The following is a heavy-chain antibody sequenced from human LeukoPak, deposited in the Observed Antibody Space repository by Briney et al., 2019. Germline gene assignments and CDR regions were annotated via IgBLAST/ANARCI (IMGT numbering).Heavy chain of an antibody. D-gene: IGHD5-18*01. J-gene: IGHJ4*02. V-gene: IGHV3-30*03. CDR1: GFTFSTYG. CDR2: ISYDGSNK. Sequence: GGSLRLSCAASGFTFSTYGMHWVRQTPGKGLEWVAVISYDGSNKYYTDSVKGRFTISRDNSKNTLCLQMNSLRAEDTAVYYCARGSGYSYAFTGRERTKSRLDYWGPGTLVTVSS. CDR3: ARGSGYSYAFTGRERTKSRLDY.